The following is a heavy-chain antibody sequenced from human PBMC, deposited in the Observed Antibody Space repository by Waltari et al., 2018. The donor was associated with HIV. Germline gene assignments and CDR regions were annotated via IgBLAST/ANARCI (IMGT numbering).Heavy chain of an antibody. CDR3: ARPAVAGTGWFDS. J-gene: IGHJ5*01. CDR1: GYTFSDYS. D-gene: IGHD6-19*01. Sequence: QVQLVQSGAEVKEPGAAVRVSCKGSGYTFSDYSITWLRQAPGQGLEWMGWINPNSGGTNYEQKFQGRVTMTRDTSISAVYMEVKGLTYDDTAVYYCARPAVAGTGWFDSWGRGTLVTVSS. CDR2: INPNSGGT. V-gene: IGHV1-2*02.